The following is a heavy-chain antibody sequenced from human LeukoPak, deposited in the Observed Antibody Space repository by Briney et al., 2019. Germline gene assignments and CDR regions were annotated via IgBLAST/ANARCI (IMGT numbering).Heavy chain of an antibody. J-gene: IGHJ4*02. CDR1: GGSISSSSYY. V-gene: IGHV4-39*01. D-gene: IGHD4-17*01. CDR2: IYYSGST. CDR3: ARLPTVTFFDY. Sequence: SETLSLTCTVSGGSISSSSYYWGWIRQPPGKGLEWIGSIYYSGSTYHNPSLKSRVTISVDTSKNQFSLRLSSVTAADTAVYYCARLPTVTFFDYWGQGTLVTVSS.